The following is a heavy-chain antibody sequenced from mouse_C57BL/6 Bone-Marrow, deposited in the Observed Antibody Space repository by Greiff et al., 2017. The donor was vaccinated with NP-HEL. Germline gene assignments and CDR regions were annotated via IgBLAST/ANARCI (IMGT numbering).Heavy chain of an antibody. CDR1: GYTFTDYE. V-gene: IGHV1-15*01. CDR3: ARPFYPDAMDY. Sequence: QVQLQQSGAELVRPGASVTLSCKASGYTFTDYEMHWVKQTPVHGLEWIGAIDPETGGTAYNQKYKGKAILTAAKSSSTAYIELRSLTSEDYAVCYCARPFYPDAMDYWGQGTSVTVSS. CDR2: IDPETGGT. D-gene: IGHD1-1*01. J-gene: IGHJ4*01.